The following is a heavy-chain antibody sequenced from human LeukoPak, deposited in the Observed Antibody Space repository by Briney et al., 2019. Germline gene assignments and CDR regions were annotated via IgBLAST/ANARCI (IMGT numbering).Heavy chain of an antibody. Sequence: SVKVSCKASGGTFSSYAISCVRQAPGQGLEWMGGIIPIFGTANYAQKFQGRVTITTDESTSTAYMELSSLRSEDTAVYYCARHIRSGYYYYYMDVWGKGTTVTVSS. J-gene: IGHJ6*03. CDR1: GGTFSSYA. D-gene: IGHD4-17*01. CDR3: ARHIRSGYYYYYMDV. CDR2: IIPIFGTA. V-gene: IGHV1-69*05.